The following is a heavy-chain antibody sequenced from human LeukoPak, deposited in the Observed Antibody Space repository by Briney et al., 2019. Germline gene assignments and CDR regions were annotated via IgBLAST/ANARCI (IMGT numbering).Heavy chain of an antibody. CDR3: ARGYCSSTSCSYFDS. J-gene: IGHJ4*02. V-gene: IGHV1-2*02. Sequence: GASVKVSCKASGYTFTGYYMHWVRQAPGQGLEWMGWIKPKSGGTNYAQKFQGRVTMTRDTSISTAYMELSRLRSDDTAVYYCARGYCSSTSCSYFDSWGQGTLVTVPS. CDR1: GYTFTGYY. D-gene: IGHD2-2*01. CDR2: IKPKSGGT.